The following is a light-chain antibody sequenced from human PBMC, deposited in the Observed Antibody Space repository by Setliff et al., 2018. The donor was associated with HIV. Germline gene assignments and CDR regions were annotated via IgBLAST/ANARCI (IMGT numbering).Light chain of an antibody. CDR1: SRDVGSYNL. Sequence: QSALTQTAAVSGTPGQPSTVSCTGTSRDVGSYNLFSWSQQHPGKAPKLMIYEVNKRHSGVLNRFSGSKSANTASLTISVLQAEVVADYYCSSYVGTTGYVFGSGTKVTVL. J-gene: IGLJ1*01. CDR3: SSYVGTTGYV. CDR2: EVN. V-gene: IGLV2-23*02.